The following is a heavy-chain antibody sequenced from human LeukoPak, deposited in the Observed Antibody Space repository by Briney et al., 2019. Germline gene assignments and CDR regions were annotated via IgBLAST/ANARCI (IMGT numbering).Heavy chain of an antibody. D-gene: IGHD3-3*01. CDR1: GFSFSSYS. V-gene: IGHV3-48*01. Sequence: GGSLRLSCVVSGFSFSSYSMNWVRQAPGQGLQWVSYISSGGGTIYYADSVKGRFTISRDNAKNSLYLQMNSLRAEDTAVYYCSRGTSSVTSRFDYWGQGALVTVSS. J-gene: IGHJ4*02. CDR2: ISSGGGTI. CDR3: SRGTSSVTSRFDY.